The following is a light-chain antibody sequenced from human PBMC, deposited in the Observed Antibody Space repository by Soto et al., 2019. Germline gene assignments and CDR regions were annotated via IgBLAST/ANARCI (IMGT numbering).Light chain of an antibody. CDR2: TND. CDR3: AVWDDSLNGHV. Sequence: QSVLTQPPSASGTPGQTVTISCSGSSSNIRTSSVHWYKHHPGTAPKPLISTNDQRSSGVPDRFSGSKSGTSASLAISGLQSEDEADYYCAVWDDSLNGHVFGAGTKVTVL. CDR1: SSNIRTSS. V-gene: IGLV1-44*01. J-gene: IGLJ1*01.